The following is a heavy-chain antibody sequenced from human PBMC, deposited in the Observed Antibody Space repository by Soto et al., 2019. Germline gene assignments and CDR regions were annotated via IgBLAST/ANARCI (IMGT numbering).Heavy chain of an antibody. CDR2: ITWNSGTI. CDR1: GFTFDDYA. Sequence: DVQLVESGGGLVQPGRSLRLSCAASGFTFDDYAKHWVRQAPGRGLEWVSRITWNSGTIDYADSVKGRFTISRDNAKNSLYLQMNSLRAEDTALYYCTKSWRLYYMDVWGKGTTVTVSS. CDR3: TKSWRLYYMDV. J-gene: IGHJ6*03. D-gene: IGHD3-3*01. V-gene: IGHV3-9*01.